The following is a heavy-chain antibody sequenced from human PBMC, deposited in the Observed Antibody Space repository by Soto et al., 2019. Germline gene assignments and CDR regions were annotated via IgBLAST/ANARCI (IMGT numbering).Heavy chain of an antibody. Sequence: ASVKVSCKVSGYTLTELSMHWVRQAPGKGLEWMGGFDPEDGETIYAQKFQGRVTMTEDTSTDTAYMELSSLRSEDTAVYYCATIGILAAHYYYYYGMDVWGQGSTVPVSS. V-gene: IGHV1-24*01. D-gene: IGHD6-6*01. J-gene: IGHJ6*02. CDR1: GYTLTELS. CDR3: ATIGILAAHYYYYYGMDV. CDR2: FDPEDGET.